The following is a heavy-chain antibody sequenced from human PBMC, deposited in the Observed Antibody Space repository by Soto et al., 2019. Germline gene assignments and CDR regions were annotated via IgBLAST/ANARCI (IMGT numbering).Heavy chain of an antibody. V-gene: IGHV4-4*02. CDR2: IYHSGST. D-gene: IGHD3-3*01. CDR1: GDSIRNTNW. Sequence: QVQLQESGPGLVRPSGTLSLTCTVSGDSIRNTNWWSWVRQPPGKGLEWIGEIYHSGSTNYNPSLKSRVSISVDKSKNQFSLNLTSVTAADTAVYFCAKRSLRRLRFVETHWGQGTLVTVSS. J-gene: IGHJ4*02. CDR3: AKRSLRRLRFVETH.